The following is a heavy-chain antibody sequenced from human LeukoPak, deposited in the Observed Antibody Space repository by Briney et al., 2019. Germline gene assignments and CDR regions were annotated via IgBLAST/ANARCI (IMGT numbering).Heavy chain of an antibody. J-gene: IGHJ4*02. D-gene: IGHD3-16*01. CDR1: GFTFSSYE. CDR3: VRDQGGAVSY. Sequence: GGSLRLSCAASGFTFSSYEMNWVRQAPGKGLEWVSYISSSGSTIYYADSVKGRFTISRDNAKSSLFLQMNSLRAEDTSVYYCVRDQGGAVSYWGQGTLVTVSS. V-gene: IGHV3-48*03. CDR2: ISSSGSTI.